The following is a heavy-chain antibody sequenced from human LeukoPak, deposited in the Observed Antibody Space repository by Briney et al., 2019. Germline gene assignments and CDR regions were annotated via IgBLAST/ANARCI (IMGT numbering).Heavy chain of an antibody. D-gene: IGHD3-3*01. Sequence: PSETLSLTCIVSGGSISSYYWSWIRQPAGKGLEWIGRIYTSGSTNYNPSLKSRVTMSVDASKNQFSLKLSSVTAADTAVYYCAKEATYDFWSGYLDYWGQGTLVTVSS. CDR1: GGSISSYY. CDR3: AKEATYDFWSGYLDY. J-gene: IGHJ4*02. V-gene: IGHV4-4*07. CDR2: IYTSGST.